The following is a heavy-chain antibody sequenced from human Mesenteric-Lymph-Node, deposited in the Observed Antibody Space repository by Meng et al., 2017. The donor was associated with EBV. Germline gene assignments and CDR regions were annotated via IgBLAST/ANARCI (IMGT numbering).Heavy chain of an antibody. D-gene: IGHD2-15*01. CDR2: IYHSGIT. V-gene: IGHV4-4*02. J-gene: IGHJ5*02. CDR3: ASAQCSGGGCPGGS. Sequence: VELQESGPGLLNPSGNLSFTCAVYGGSISSSNWWRWVRQPPGKGLEWIGEIYHSGITKYNPSLSSRVTMSVDKSKNQFYLNLISLTAADTAVYYCASAQCSGGGCPGGSWGQGTLVTVSS. CDR1: GGSISSSNW.